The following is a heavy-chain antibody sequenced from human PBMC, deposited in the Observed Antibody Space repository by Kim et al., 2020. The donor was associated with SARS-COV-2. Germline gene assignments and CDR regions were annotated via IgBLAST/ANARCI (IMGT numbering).Heavy chain of an antibody. CDR2: ISYDGSYT. D-gene: IGHD3-10*01. Sequence: GGSLRLSCAASGFTFSDYGMHWVRQASGKGPEWVAVISYDGSYTFYAGSVKGRFTISRDNSKNTLYLQMNSLTTEDTAVYYCAKSTQVVWGFPLVNWFDPWGQGTLVIVSS. CDR3: AKSTQVVWGFPLVNWFDP. J-gene: IGHJ5*02. CDR1: GFTFSDYG. V-gene: IGHV3-30*18.